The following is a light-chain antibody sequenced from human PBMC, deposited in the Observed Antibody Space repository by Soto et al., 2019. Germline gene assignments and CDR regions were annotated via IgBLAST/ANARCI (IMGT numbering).Light chain of an antibody. J-gene: IGKJ5*01. V-gene: IGKV3-11*01. Sequence: EIVLTQSPATLSLSPGERVTLSCRTSQSVSKYFAWYQQKPGRAPRLLIYDASSRATGIQARFIGSGSGTDFTLTISSLEPEDFAIYYCQQRSNWPITFGQGTRLEIK. CDR2: DAS. CDR3: QQRSNWPIT. CDR1: QSVSKY.